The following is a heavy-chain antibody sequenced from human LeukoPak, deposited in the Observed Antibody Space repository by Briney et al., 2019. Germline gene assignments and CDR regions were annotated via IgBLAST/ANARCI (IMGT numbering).Heavy chain of an antibody. D-gene: IGHD3-16*01. J-gene: IGHJ4*02. CDR3: ARDAGGLGLDY. V-gene: IGHV3-74*01. CDR2: INSDGSST. CDR1: GFTFSSYW. Sequence: GGSLRLSCAASGFTFSSYWMHWVRHAPGKGLVWVSRINSDGSSTSYADSVKGRFTISRNNAKNPLYLQMNSLRAEDTAVYYCARDAGGLGLDYWGQGTLVTVSS.